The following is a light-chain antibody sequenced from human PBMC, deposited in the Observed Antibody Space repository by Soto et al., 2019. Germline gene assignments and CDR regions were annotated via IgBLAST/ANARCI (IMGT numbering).Light chain of an antibody. CDR2: DVR. J-gene: IGLJ2*01. CDR1: SSDVGGYNF. V-gene: IGLV2-14*03. CDR3: SSHTSSSTVI. Sequence: QSALTQPASVSGSPGQSITISWTGTSSDVGGYNFVSWYQQHPGKAPKFIIYDVRNRPSGVSNRFSGSRSGNTASLTISGLQAEDEADYYCSSHTSSSTVIFGGGTKLTVL.